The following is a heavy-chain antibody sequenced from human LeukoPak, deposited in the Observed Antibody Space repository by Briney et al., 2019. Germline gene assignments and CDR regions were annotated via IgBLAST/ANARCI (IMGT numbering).Heavy chain of an antibody. CDR3: TKGNWGYPFDI. V-gene: IGHV3-21*04. Sequence: GGSLRLSCAASGFTFSSYSMNWVRQAPGKGLEWVSSISSSSSYIYYADSVKGRFTISRDNAKNSLYLQMNSLTTEDMALYYCTKGNWGYPFDIWGQGTMVTVSS. D-gene: IGHD7-27*01. CDR1: GFTFSSYS. J-gene: IGHJ3*02. CDR2: ISSSSSYI.